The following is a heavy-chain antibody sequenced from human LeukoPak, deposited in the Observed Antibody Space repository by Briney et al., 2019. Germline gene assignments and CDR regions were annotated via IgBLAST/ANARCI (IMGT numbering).Heavy chain of an antibody. V-gene: IGHV1-46*01. CDR1: GYTFISFY. J-gene: IGHJ4*02. CDR2: INHSGGST. Sequence: ASVKVSCKASGYTFISFYIHWVRQAPGQGLEWMGIINHSGGSTSYAQKFQGRITMTRDVSTSSAYMELSSLRSEDTAVYYCARDLFGGGFWGQGTLVTVSS. D-gene: IGHD3-16*01. CDR3: ARDLFGGGF.